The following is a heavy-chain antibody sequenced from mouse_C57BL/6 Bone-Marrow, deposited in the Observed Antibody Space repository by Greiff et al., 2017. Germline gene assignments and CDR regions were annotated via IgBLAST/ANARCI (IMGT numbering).Heavy chain of an antibody. V-gene: IGHV1-74*01. J-gene: IGHJ2*01. CDR1: GYTFTSYW. Sequence: QVHVKQPGAELVKPGASVKVSCKASGYTFTSYWMHWVKQRPGQGLEWIGRIHPSDSDTNYNQKFKGKATLTVDKSYSTAYMQLSSLISEDSAVYYCAIGDLFDYWGQGTTLTVSS. CDR2: IHPSDSDT. CDR3: AIGDLFDY. D-gene: IGHD3-3*01.